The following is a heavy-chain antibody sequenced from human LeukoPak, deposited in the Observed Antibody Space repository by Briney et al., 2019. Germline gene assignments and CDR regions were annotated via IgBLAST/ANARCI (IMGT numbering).Heavy chain of an antibody. CDR3: ARDLGVGATSSWFDP. D-gene: IGHD1-26*01. Sequence: GGSLRLSCAASGFTFSSYAMSWVRQAPGKGLEWVSVIYSGGSTYYADSVKGRFTISRDNSKNTLYLQMNSLRAEDTAVYYCARDLGVGATSSWFDPWGQGTLVTVSS. V-gene: IGHV3-53*01. J-gene: IGHJ5*02. CDR1: GFTFSSYA. CDR2: IYSGGST.